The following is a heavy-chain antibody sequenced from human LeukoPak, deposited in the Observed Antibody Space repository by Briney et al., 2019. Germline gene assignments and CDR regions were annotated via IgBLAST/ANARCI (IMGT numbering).Heavy chain of an antibody. V-gene: IGHV3-23*01. CDR1: GFTFSSYA. Sequence: GGSLRLSCAASGFTFSSYAMSWVRRAPGKGLEWVSAISGSGGTTYYTDSVKGRFTISRDNSKNTLYLQINSLRAEDTAVYYCAELGITMIGGVWGKGTTVTISS. J-gene: IGHJ6*04. CDR3: AELGITMIGGV. D-gene: IGHD3-10*02. CDR2: ISGSGGTT.